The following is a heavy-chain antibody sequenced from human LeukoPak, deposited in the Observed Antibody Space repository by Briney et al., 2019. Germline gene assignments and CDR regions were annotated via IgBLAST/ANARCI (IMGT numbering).Heavy chain of an antibody. CDR2: IYYSGST. CDR1: GGSISSSSYY. D-gene: IGHD5-18*01. Sequence: SETLSLTCTVSGGSISSSSYYWGWIRQPPGKGLEWIGSIYYSGSTYYNPSLKSRVTISVDTSKNQFSLKLSSVTAADTAVYYCARTEGSGYSYGYFGYYYYMDVWGKGTTVTVSS. CDR3: ARTEGSGYSYGYFGYYYYMDV. J-gene: IGHJ6*03. V-gene: IGHV4-39*07.